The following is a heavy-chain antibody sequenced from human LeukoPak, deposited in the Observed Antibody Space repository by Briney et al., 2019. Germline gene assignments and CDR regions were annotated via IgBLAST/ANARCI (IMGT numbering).Heavy chain of an antibody. CDR1: GFTFSSYG. CDR2: IRYDGSNK. D-gene: IGHD5-12*01. J-gene: IGHJ3*02. CDR3: ARASRGYSGSFDAFDI. Sequence: GGSLRLSCAASGFTFSSYGMHWVRQAPGKGLEWVAFIRYDGSNKYYADSVKGRFTISRDNSKNTLYLQMNSLRAEDTAVYYCARASRGYSGSFDAFDIWGQGTMVTVSS. V-gene: IGHV3-30*02.